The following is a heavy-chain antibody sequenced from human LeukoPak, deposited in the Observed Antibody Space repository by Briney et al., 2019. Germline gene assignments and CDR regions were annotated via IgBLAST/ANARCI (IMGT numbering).Heavy chain of an antibody. CDR1: GYTFTGYY. CDR3: ARSQSGHRATYRGDQDAFDI. D-gene: IGHD3-10*01. J-gene: IGHJ3*02. Sequence: GASVKVSCKASGYTFTGYYMHWVRQAPGQGLEWMGWINPNSGGTNYAQKFQGRVTMTRDMSTSTVYMELSSLRSEDTAVYYCARSQSGHRATYRGDQDAFDIWGQGTMVTVSS. V-gene: IGHV1-2*02. CDR2: INPNSGGT.